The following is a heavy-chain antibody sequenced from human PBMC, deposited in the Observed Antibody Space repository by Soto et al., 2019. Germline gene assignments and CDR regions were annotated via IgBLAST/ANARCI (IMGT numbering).Heavy chain of an antibody. D-gene: IGHD6-19*01. CDR3: ARDVAGDDYFDS. V-gene: IGHV1-2*02. CDR2: MNPNSGGT. CDR1: GYSFTDYY. Sequence: ASVKVSCKASGYSFTDYYLHWVGQAPGQGLEYLGWMNPNSGGTSYPQKFQGRVTMTRAPSNNTAYTELSRLRSDDTALYFCARDVAGDDYFDSWAQGTLVTVSS. J-gene: IGHJ4*02.